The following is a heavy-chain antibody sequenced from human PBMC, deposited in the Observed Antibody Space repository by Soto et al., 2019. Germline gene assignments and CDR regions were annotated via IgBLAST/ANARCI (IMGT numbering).Heavy chain of an antibody. CDR2: IYYSGST. J-gene: IGHJ4*02. D-gene: IGHD5-18*01. Sequence: SETPSLTCTVSGGSMSSGGYYWSWIRQHPGKGLEWIGYIYYSGSTYYNPSLKSRVTISVDTSKNQFSLKLSSVTAADTAVYYCARIPAMVNFFDYWGQGTLVTVSS. V-gene: IGHV4-31*03. CDR1: GGSMSSGGYY. CDR3: ARIPAMVNFFDY.